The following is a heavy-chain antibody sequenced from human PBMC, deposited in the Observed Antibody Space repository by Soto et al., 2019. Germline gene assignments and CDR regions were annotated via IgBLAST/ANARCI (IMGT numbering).Heavy chain of an antibody. J-gene: IGHJ4*02. V-gene: IGHV1-18*01. CDR3: AKENHDSIAVDL. CDR1: GYTFTSYG. D-gene: IGHD3-22*01. CDR2: ISAYNGNT. Sequence: ASVKVSCKASGYTFTSYGISWVRQAPGQGLEWMGWISAYNGNTNYAQKLQGRVTMTTDTSTSTAYMELRSLTIEDTAVYYCAKENHDSIAVDLWGQGTLVTVSS.